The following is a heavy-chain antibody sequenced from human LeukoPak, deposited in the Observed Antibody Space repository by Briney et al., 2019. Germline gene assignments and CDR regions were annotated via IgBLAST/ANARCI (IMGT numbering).Heavy chain of an antibody. J-gene: IGHJ5*02. Sequence: GGSLRLSCAASRLTFSTYGMHWVRQAPGKGLEWVAFVRYDGNNNYYADSVKGRFTISRDNSKNTLYLQMNSLRAEDTAIYYCARDAWFDPWGQGTAVTVSS. CDR1: RLTFSTYG. CDR2: VRYDGNNN. CDR3: ARDAWFDP. V-gene: IGHV3-30*02.